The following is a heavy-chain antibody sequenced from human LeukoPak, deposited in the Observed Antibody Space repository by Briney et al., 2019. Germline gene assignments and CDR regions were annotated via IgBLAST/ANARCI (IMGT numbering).Heavy chain of an antibody. D-gene: IGHD2-15*01. CDR1: GGSFSGYC. V-gene: IGHV4-34*01. J-gene: IGHJ5*02. CDR3: ARGGPFFRLAVVVVVAATRYWFDP. Sequence: SETLSLTCAVYGGSFSGYCWSWIRQPPGKGLEWIGEINHSGSTNYNPSLKSRVTISVDTSKNQFSLKLSSVTAADTAVYYCARGGPFFRLAVVVVVAATRYWFDPWGQGTLVTVSS. CDR2: INHSGST.